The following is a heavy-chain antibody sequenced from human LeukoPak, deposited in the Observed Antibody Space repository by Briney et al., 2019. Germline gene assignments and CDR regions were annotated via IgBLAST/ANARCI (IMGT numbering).Heavy chain of an antibody. D-gene: IGHD2-2*01. J-gene: IGHJ5*02. CDR2: INHSGST. CDR1: GGSFSGYY. V-gene: IGHV4-34*01. Sequence: SETLSLTCAVYGGSFSGYYWSWIRQPPGKGLEWIGEINHSGSTNYNPSLKSRVTMSVDTSKNQFSLKLSSVTAADTAVYYCARGKGYWVVVPAGSNWFDPWGQGTLVTVSS. CDR3: ARGKGYWVVVPAGSNWFDP.